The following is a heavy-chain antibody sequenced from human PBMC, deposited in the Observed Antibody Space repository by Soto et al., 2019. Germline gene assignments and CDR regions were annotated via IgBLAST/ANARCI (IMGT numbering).Heavy chain of an antibody. CDR3: ARARATMVRGVIIV. Sequence: QVQLQQWGAGLFKPSETLSLTCAVYGGSFSGYYWSWIRQPPGKGLEWIGEINHSGSTNYNPSLKSRVTISVDTSKNQFSLKLSSVTAADTAVYYCARARATMVRGVIIVWGQGTLVTVSS. V-gene: IGHV4-34*01. CDR1: GGSFSGYY. J-gene: IGHJ4*02. D-gene: IGHD3-10*01. CDR2: INHSGST.